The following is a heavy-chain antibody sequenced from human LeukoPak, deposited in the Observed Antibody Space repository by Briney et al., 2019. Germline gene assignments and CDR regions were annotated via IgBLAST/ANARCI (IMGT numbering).Heavy chain of an antibody. J-gene: IGHJ4*02. CDR3: ARDLSRSGWDY. Sequence: PSQTLSLTCTVSGGSISSGSYYWSWIRQPAGKGLEWIGRIYTSGSTNYNPSLKSRVTISVDTSKNQFSLRLSSVTAADTAVYYCARDLSRSGWDYWGQGTLVTVSS. D-gene: IGHD6-19*01. CDR1: GGSISSGSYY. CDR2: IYTSGST. V-gene: IGHV4-61*02.